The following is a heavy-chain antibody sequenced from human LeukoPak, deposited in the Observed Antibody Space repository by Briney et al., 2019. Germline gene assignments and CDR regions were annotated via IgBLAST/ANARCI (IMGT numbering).Heavy chain of an antibody. CDR1: GFTFNSYP. V-gene: IGHV3-23*01. CDR3: AKLRWEITHYWYFDL. Sequence: GSLRLSCAASGFTFNSYPMSWVRQAPGKGLEWVSAISPSGGSIYFSDSVRGRFTISRDNSKNTVYVQMNSLRAEDTAVYYCAKLRWEITHYWYFDLWGRGTLVTVSS. CDR2: ISPSGGSI. J-gene: IGHJ2*01. D-gene: IGHD4-23*01.